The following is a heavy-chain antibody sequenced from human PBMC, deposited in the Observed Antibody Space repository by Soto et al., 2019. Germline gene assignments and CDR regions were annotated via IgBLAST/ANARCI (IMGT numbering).Heavy chain of an antibody. CDR2: IYYSGST. Sequence: SVTMSLTCTVAGGYISSYYLSWIRKHPGKGLEWIGYIYYSGSTNYNPSLKSRVTISVDTSKNQFSLKLSSVTAADTAVYYCARPHGGSSGWDNWFDPWGQGTLVTVSS. CDR3: ARPHGGSSGWDNWFDP. J-gene: IGHJ5*02. D-gene: IGHD6-25*01. CDR1: GGYISSYY. V-gene: IGHV4-59*01.